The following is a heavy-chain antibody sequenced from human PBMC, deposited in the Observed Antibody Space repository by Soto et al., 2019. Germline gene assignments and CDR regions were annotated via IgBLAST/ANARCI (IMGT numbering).Heavy chain of an antibody. J-gene: IGHJ4*02. D-gene: IGHD4-17*01. CDR3: ARSATVDFDY. CDR2: IYYSGST. Sequence: TLSLTCTVSGGSISSSSYYWGWIRQPPGKGLEWIGSIYYSGSTYYNPSLKSRVTISVDTSKNQFSLKLSSVTAADTAVYYCARSATVDFDYWGQGTLVTVSS. V-gene: IGHV4-39*01. CDR1: GGSISSSSYY.